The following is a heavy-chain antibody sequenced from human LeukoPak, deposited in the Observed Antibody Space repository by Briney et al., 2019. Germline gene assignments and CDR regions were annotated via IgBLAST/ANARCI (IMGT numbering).Heavy chain of an antibody. CDR2: ISGSGGST. D-gene: IGHD3-22*01. V-gene: IGHV3-23*01. CDR3: AKGTAYYYDSSGYQGYNWFDP. Sequence: TGGSLRLSCAVSGFTFSNYAMSWVRQAPGKGLEWVSAISGSGGSTYYADSVKGRFTISRDNSKNTLYLQMNSLRAEDTAVYYCAKGTAYYYDSSGYQGYNWFDPWGQGTLVTVSS. CDR1: GFTFSNYA. J-gene: IGHJ5*02.